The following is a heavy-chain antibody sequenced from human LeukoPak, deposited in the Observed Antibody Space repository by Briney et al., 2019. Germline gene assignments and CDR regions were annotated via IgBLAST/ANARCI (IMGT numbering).Heavy chain of an antibody. Sequence: SETLSLTCAVYGGSFSGYYWTWIRQPPGKGLEWIGEINHSGSTNYNPSLKSRVTISVDTSKNQFSLKLSSVTATDTAVYYCARPTTVTTHYFQHWGQGTLVTVSS. CDR3: ARPTTVTTHYFQH. D-gene: IGHD4-17*01. CDR1: GGSFSGYY. V-gene: IGHV4-34*01. CDR2: INHSGST. J-gene: IGHJ1*01.